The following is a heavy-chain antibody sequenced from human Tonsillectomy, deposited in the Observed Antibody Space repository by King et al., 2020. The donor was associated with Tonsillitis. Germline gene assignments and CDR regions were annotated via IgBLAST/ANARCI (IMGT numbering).Heavy chain of an antibody. V-gene: IGHV4-39*01. CDR1: GGSISSSGYY. CDR2: IYYSGST. J-gene: IGHJ4*02. D-gene: IGHD2-2*02. CDR3: ARLPGYQLLYGDY. Sequence: LQLQESGPGLVKPSETLSLTCTVSGGSISSSGYYWGWIRQPPGKGLEWIGSIYYSGSTYYNPSLKSRVTVSVDTSKNQFSLKLSSVTAADTAVYYCARLPGYQLLYGDYWGRGTLVTVSS.